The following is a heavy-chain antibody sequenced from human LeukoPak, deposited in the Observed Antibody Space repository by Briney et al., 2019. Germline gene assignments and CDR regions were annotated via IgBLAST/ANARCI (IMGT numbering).Heavy chain of an antibody. J-gene: IGHJ6*02. CDR1: GYTLTELS. CDR2: FDPEDGKT. Sequence: ASVKVSCKVSGYTLTELSMFWVRQAPGKGLEWMGSFDPEDGKTVYAQKFQGRVTMTEDASTDTAYMELSSLRSEDTAVYYCATGYLVTAGLMDVWGQGTTVTVSS. CDR3: ATGYLVTAGLMDV. V-gene: IGHV1-24*01. D-gene: IGHD6-13*01.